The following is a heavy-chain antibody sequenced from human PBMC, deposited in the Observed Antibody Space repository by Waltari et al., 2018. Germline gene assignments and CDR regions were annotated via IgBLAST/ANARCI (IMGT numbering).Heavy chain of an antibody. J-gene: IGHJ5*02. CDR1: GFTFSRLV. V-gene: IGHV3-33*01. D-gene: IGHD4-17*01. Sequence: VQLVESGGGVVQPGRSLRLSCPASGFTFSRLVIHWVRQAPGKGLEWVALIWYDGNNKYYANSVKGRFTISRDNSKNTLYLQMNGLRADDTAVYYCARAFRTVSTLSGPFDPWGQGTLVTVSS. CDR2: IWYDGNNK. CDR3: ARAFRTVSTLSGPFDP.